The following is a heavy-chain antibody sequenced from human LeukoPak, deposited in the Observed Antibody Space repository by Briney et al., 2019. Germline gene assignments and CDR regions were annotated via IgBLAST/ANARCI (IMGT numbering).Heavy chain of an antibody. V-gene: IGHV3-21*01. D-gene: IGHD2-2*01. Sequence: GGSLRLSCTASGFTFSSYSMNWIRQAPGKGLEWVSYISPSSSYIYCADSVKGRFTISRDNSKNILYLQMNSLRTDDTAVYYCVRDLVYCSSTRCSDYWGQGTLVTVSS. CDR1: GFTFSSYS. J-gene: IGHJ4*02. CDR3: VRDLVYCSSTRCSDY. CDR2: ISPSSSYI.